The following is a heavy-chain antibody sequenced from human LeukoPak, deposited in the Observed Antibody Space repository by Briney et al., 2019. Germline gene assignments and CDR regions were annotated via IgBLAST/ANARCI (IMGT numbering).Heavy chain of an antibody. V-gene: IGHV3-9*01. CDR2: ISWNSGSI. CDR3: AKHSHDGSAPYYEVQFDS. D-gene: IGHD3-22*01. Sequence: PGGSLRLSCAASGFTFDDYAMHWVRQAPGKGLEWVSGISWNSGSIGYADSVKGRFTISRDNSKNTVYLQMNSLRAEDTAVYYCAKHSHDGSAPYYEVQFDSWGQGTLVTVSS. CDR1: GFTFDDYA. J-gene: IGHJ4*02.